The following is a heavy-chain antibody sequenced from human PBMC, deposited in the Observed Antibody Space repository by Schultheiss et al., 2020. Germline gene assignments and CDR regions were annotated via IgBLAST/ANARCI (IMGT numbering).Heavy chain of an antibody. CDR2: IYTGGST. CDR1: GFTVNNY. V-gene: IGHV3-66*01. D-gene: IGHD1-26*01. CDR3: AGSEKVGGIFY. Sequence: GESLKISCAASGFTVNNYMTWVRQAPGKGLEWVSDIYTGGSTHYADSVKGRFAVSRDISENTLSLQMNSLSAEDTAVYYCAGSEKVGGIFYWGRGTLVTVSS. J-gene: IGHJ4*02.